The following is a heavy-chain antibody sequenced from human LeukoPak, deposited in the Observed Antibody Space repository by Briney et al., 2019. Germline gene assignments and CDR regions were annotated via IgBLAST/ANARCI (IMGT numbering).Heavy chain of an antibody. CDR3: ATYCTSSTCSTARRSFDY. CDR1: GFTFSTYA. J-gene: IGHJ4*02. V-gene: IGHV3-23*01. CDR2: ISDSGENT. D-gene: IGHD2-2*01. Sequence: GGSLRLSCAASGFTFSTYAMAWVRQAPGKGLEWVSAISDSGENTYYGDSVKGRFTVPRDNSKNTLYLQMNSLRAEDTAAYYYATYCTSSTCSTARRSFDYWGQGTLVTVSS.